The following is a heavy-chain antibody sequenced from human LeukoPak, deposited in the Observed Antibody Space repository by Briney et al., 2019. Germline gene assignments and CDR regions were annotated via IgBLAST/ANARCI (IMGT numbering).Heavy chain of an antibody. CDR1: GITFSSYK. V-gene: IGHV3-21*01. J-gene: IGHJ3*02. CDR2: ISSSSSYI. CDR3: ARESWNGVVEGIDI. Sequence: GGSLRLSCAVSGITFSSYKMNGVRQAPGKGLDWVSSISSSSSYIYYADSVKGRFTISRDNAKNSLYLQMNSLRAEDTAVYYCARESWNGVVEGIDIWGQGTMITVSS. D-gene: IGHD1-1*01.